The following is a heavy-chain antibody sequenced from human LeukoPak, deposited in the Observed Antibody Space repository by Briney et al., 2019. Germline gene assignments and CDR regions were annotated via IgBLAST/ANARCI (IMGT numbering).Heavy chain of an antibody. J-gene: IGHJ5*02. V-gene: IGHV3-23*01. Sequence: AGGSLRLSCAASGFTFSSYAMSWVRQAPGKGLEWVSAISGSGGSTYYADSVKGRFTISRDNAKNSLYLQMNSLRAEDTAVYYCARDRGGSYDWFDPWGQGTLVTVSS. CDR2: ISGSGGST. CDR3: ARDRGGSYDWFDP. D-gene: IGHD1-26*01. CDR1: GFTFSSYA.